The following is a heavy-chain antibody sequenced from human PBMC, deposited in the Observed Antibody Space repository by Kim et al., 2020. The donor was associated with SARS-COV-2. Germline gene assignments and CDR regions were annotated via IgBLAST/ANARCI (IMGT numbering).Heavy chain of an antibody. J-gene: IGHJ6*02. D-gene: IGHD6-13*01. CDR2: INPSGGST. CDR1: GYTFTSYY. Sequence: ASVKVSCKASGYTFTSYYMHWVRQAPGQGLEWMGIINPSGGSTSYAQKFQGRVTMTRDTSTSTVYMELSSLRSEDTAVYYCARGGVAAGTGYGMDVWGQGTTVTVSS. CDR3: ARGGVAAGTGYGMDV. V-gene: IGHV1-46*01.